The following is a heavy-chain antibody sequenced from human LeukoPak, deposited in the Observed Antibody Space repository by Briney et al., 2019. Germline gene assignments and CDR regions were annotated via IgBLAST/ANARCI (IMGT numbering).Heavy chain of an antibody. CDR2: ISYDGSNK. J-gene: IGHJ4*02. Sequence: GGSLRLSCAASGFTFSSYAMHWVRQAPGRGLEWVAAISYDGSNKYYADSVKGRFTISRDNSKNTLYLQMNSLRAEDTAVYYCARVCGSYSTYWGQGTLVTVSS. V-gene: IGHV3-30-3*01. D-gene: IGHD1-26*01. CDR3: ARVCGSYSTY. CDR1: GFTFSSYA.